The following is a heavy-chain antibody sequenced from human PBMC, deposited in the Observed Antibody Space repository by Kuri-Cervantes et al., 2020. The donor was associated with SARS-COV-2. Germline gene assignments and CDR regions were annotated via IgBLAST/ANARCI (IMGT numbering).Heavy chain of an antibody. V-gene: IGHV3-11*05. CDR3: ARDPRGVVNPYYYYGMDV. J-gene: IGHJ6*02. CDR2: ISSSSSYT. CDR1: GFTFSDYC. D-gene: IGHD3-3*01. Sequence: GESLKISCAASGFTFSDYCMSWIRQAPGKGLEWVSYISSSSSYTNYAGSVKGRFTISRDNAKNSLYLQMNSLRAEDTAVYYCARDPRGVVNPYYYYGMDVWGQGTTVTVSS.